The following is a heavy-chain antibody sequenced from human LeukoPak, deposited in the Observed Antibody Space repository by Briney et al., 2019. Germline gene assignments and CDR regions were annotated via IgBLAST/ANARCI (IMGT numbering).Heavy chain of an antibody. CDR3: DL. V-gene: IGHV5-51*01. CDR2: IFPDDSDT. Sequence: GESLKISCKGSGYSFTSYWIGWVRQMPGKGLEWMGIIFPDDSDTIYSPSFQGHVTISADKSINTAYLQWGDLKASDSAMYYFDLWGQGTLITVSS. J-gene: IGHJ5*02. CDR1: GYSFTSYW.